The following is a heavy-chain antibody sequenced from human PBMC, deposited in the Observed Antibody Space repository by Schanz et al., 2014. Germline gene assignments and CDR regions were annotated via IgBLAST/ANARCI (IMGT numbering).Heavy chain of an antibody. CDR2: IAYDGSRK. CDR3: ATQYCSGTTCYTDSWDH. V-gene: IGHV3-33*05. CDR1: GFTFSAFG. J-gene: IGHJ4*01. D-gene: IGHD2-2*02. Sequence: HVQLVESGGGVVQPGGSLRLSCAASGFTFSAFGMHWVRQAPGKGLDWVAFIAYDGSRKYYGDSVRGRFTISRDNAKDSLYLQMTSLRAEDTAVYYCATQYCSGTTCYTDSWDHWGQGTLVTVSS.